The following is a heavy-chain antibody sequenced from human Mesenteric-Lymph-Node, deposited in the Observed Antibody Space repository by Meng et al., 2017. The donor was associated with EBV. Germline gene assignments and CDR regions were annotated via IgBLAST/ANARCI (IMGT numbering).Heavy chain of an antibody. Sequence: QVQLQQSGPGLVKPSQTLSLTCVISGDSVSSSSAAWTWIRQSPSRGLELLGRTYYRSKWYNDYAVFVKSRITINPDPSKNQFSLQLNSVTPEDTAVYYCARGATSVFDLWGRGTLVTVSS. V-gene: IGHV6-1*01. CDR2: TYYRSKWYN. CDR3: ARGATSVFDL. CDR1: GDSVSSSSAA. J-gene: IGHJ2*01.